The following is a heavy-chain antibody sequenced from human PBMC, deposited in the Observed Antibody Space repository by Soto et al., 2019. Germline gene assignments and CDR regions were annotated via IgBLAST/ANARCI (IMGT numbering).Heavy chain of an antibody. CDR1: GGSISSGDYY. D-gene: IGHD1-20*01. V-gene: IGHV4-30-4*01. CDR2: IYYSGST. J-gene: IGHJ4*02. Sequence: SETLSLTCTVSGGSISSGDYYWSWIRQPPGKGLEWIGYIYYSGSTYYNPSPKSRVTISVDTSKNEFSLKLSSVTAADTAVYYCARDIGYITGTLSSVDYWGQGTLVTVSS. CDR3: ARDIGYITGTLSSVDY.